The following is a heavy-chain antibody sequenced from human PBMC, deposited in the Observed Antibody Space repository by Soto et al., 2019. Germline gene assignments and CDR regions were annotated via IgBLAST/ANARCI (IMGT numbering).Heavy chain of an antibody. J-gene: IGHJ6*02. CDR1: GYTFTSYA. CDR3: ARGVSGYYYYYGMDV. Sequence: ASVKVSCKASGYTFTSYAMHWVRQAPGQRLEWMGWSNAGNGNTKYSQKLQGRVTMTTDTSTSTAYMELRSLRSDDTAVYYCARGVSGYYYYYGMDVWGQGTTVTVSS. CDR2: SNAGNGNT. D-gene: IGHD6-25*01. V-gene: IGHV1-3*01.